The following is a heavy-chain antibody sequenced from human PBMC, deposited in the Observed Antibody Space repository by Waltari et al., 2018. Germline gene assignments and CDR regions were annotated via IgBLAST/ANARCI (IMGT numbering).Heavy chain of an antibody. D-gene: IGHD3-10*01. CDR1: DVLVINYY. CDR3: ARDQHLAASRGFGMDI. Sequence: QVQLQESGPGLVKPLETLSLTCTVSDVLVINYYCSWIRQAAGKGLEWIGRVSHSGSSNYNPSLASRVHMSVDSSKNQFSLRLSSATAADTATYYCARDQHLAASRGFGMDIWGRGTSVTVSS. CDR2: VSHSGSS. V-gene: IGHV4-4*07. J-gene: IGHJ6*02.